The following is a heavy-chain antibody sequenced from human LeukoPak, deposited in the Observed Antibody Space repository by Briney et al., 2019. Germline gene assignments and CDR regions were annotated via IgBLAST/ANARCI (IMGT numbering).Heavy chain of an antibody. V-gene: IGHV3-30*02. CDR1: GFTFSNCG. CDR2: IRYDGSKK. Sequence: GGSLRLSCEASGFTFSNCGIHWVRQAPGKGLEWVAFIRYDGSKKYYADSVKGRFTISRDNSKNTLYLQMNSLRAEDTAVYYCAKDKSYSIHYWGQGTLVTVSS. J-gene: IGHJ4*02. D-gene: IGHD1-26*01. CDR3: AKDKSYSIHY.